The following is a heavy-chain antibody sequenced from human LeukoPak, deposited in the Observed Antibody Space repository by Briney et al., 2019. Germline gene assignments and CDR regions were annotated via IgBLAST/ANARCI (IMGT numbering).Heavy chain of an antibody. D-gene: IGHD6-19*01. CDR3: ARNLAVAGRDPTLFDY. CDR2: MNPNSGNT. V-gene: IGHV1-8*03. CDR1: GYTFTSYD. Sequence: ASVKVSCKASGYTFTSYDINWVRQATGQGLEWMGWMNPNSGNTGYAQKFQGRVTITRNTSISTAYMELSSLRSEDTAVYYCARNLAVAGRDPTLFDYWGQGTLVTASS. J-gene: IGHJ4*02.